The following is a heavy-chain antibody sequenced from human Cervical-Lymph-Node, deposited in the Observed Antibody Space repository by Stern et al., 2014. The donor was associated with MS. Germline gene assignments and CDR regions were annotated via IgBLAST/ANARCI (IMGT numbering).Heavy chain of an antibody. CDR1: GFTFSDYY. CDR3: ARVIGVIRGYYGMDV. J-gene: IGHJ6*02. V-gene: IGHV3-11*01. D-gene: IGHD2-21*01. Sequence: VQLEESGGTLVKPGGSLRLSCAASGFTFSDYYMSWIRQAPGKGLEWVSYISRTDSTRYYADSVKGRFTISRDNAANSVFLQINSLRAEDTAVYYCARVIGVIRGYYGMDVWGRGTTVTVSS. CDR2: ISRTDSTR.